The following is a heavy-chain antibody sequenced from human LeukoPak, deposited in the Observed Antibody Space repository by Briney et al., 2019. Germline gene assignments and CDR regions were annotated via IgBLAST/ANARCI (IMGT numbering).Heavy chain of an antibody. CDR1: GFTFSSYA. Sequence: GGSLRLSCAASGFTFSSYAMNWVRQAPGKGLEWVSGIGYTGDSTFYADSVKGRFTVSRDSSENTLFLHMNSLRAEDTAVYYCAKGSRSSSSWLNFDYWGQGTLVTVSS. V-gene: IGHV3-23*01. D-gene: IGHD6-13*01. J-gene: IGHJ4*02. CDR3: AKGSRSSSSWLNFDY. CDR2: IGYTGDST.